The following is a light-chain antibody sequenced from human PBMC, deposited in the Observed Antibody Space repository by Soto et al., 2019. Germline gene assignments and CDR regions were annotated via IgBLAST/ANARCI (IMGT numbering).Light chain of an antibody. V-gene: IGLV2-14*01. CDR3: SSYTSSTTAV. Sequence: QSALTQPASVSGSPGQSITISCTGSSSDVGGYNYVSWYQQHPGKAPKLMIYEVSNRPAGVSNRFSGSKSGNTASLTISGLQAEDEADYYCSSYTSSTTAVFGRGTQLTVL. CDR1: SSDVGGYNY. J-gene: IGLJ7*01. CDR2: EVS.